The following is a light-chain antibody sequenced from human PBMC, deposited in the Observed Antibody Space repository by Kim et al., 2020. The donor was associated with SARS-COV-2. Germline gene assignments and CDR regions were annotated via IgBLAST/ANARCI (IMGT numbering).Light chain of an antibody. CDR3: QQRSNWPPT. Sequence: SLSPGERAGLSCRASQSLGGYLAWYQQKPGQPPRLLIFDANRATGIPARFSSSGSGTDFTLTISSLEPEDSAFYYCQQRSNWPPTFGGGTKVDIK. CDR2: DA. CDR1: QSLGGY. J-gene: IGKJ4*01. V-gene: IGKV3-11*01.